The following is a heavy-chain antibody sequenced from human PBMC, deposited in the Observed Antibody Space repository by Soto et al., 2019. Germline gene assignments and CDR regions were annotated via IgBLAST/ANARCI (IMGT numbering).Heavy chain of an antibody. CDR1: GYNFASYW. V-gene: IGHV5-51*01. CDR3: ARQFVVGIRDYYGMDV. J-gene: IGHJ6*02. D-gene: IGHD6-19*01. CDR2: IYPGDSDT. Sequence: EVQLVQSGAEVKKPGESLKISCKGSGYNFASYWIGWVRQMPGKGLAWIGIIYPGDSDTRYSPSFKGQVTISADKSTNTAFLQWSSLNASDTAMYYCARQFVVGIRDYYGMDVWGQGTTGTGSS.